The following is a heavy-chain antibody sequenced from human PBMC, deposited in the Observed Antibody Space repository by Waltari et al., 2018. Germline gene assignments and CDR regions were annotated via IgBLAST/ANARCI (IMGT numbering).Heavy chain of an antibody. J-gene: IGHJ6*02. CDR1: GFTFSSYE. CDR3: ARDLAAAGYYYYYGMDV. D-gene: IGHD6-13*01. CDR2: ISSSGSTI. V-gene: IGHV3-48*03. Sequence: EVQLVESGGGLVQPGGSLRLSCAASGFTFSSYEMNWVRQAPGKGLEWVSYISSSGSTIYYADSVKGRCTISRDNAKNSLYLQMNSLRAEDTAVYYCARDLAAAGYYYYYGMDVWGQGTTVTVSS.